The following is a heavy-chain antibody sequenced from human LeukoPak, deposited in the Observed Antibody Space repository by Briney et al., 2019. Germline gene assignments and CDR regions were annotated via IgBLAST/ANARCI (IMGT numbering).Heavy chain of an antibody. CDR2: INADGRTT. D-gene: IGHD5-18*01. J-gene: IGHJ4*02. Sequence: PGGSLRLSCAASGFTFSSYWMHWVRQAPGQGLVWVSRINADGRTTNYADSVKGRFTISRDNARNTLYLQLNNLRAEDTAVYYCARGASSGYRIDQWGQGTLVTVSS. CDR1: GFTFSSYW. V-gene: IGHV3-74*01. CDR3: ARGASSGYRIDQ.